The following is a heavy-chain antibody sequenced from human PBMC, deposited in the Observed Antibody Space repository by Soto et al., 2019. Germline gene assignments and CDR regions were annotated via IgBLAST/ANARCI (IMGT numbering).Heavy chain of an antibody. D-gene: IGHD4-17*01. CDR3: ARHYGEGWFDP. CDR1: GGSISSYY. CDR2: IYYSGST. V-gene: IGHV4-59*08. J-gene: IGHJ5*02. Sequence: SETLSLTCTVSGGSISSYYWSWIRQPPGKGLEWIGYIYYSGSTNYNPSLKSRVTISVDTSKNQFSLKLSSVTAADTAVYYCARHYGEGWFDPWGQGTLVTVSS.